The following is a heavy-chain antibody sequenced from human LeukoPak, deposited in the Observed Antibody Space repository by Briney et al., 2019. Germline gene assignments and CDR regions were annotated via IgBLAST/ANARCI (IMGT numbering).Heavy chain of an antibody. CDR2: ISSSGSGDNT. J-gene: IGHJ5*02. CDR1: GVTLSTYA. CDR3: ARDPREILGVVSFDP. D-gene: IGHD3-3*01. Sequence: GGSLRLSCAASGVTLSTYAMSWARQAPGKGLEWVSGISSSGSGDNTYYADSVKGRFTISRDSSKNTLFLQMNSLRAEDTAVYYCARDPREILGVVSFDPWGQGTLVTVSS. V-gene: IGHV3-23*01.